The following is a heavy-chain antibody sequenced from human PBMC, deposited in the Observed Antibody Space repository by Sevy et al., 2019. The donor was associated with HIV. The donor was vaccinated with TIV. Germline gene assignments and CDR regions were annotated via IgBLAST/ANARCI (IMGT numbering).Heavy chain of an antibody. J-gene: IGHJ4*02. D-gene: IGHD3-10*01. V-gene: IGHV4-39*01. CDR3: ARQKDYNGSGSYYSPLDH. CDR2: IYYTGSP. CDR1: DDSFSRSSYY. Sequence: SETLSLTCTVSDDSFSRSSYYWGRIRQPPGKGLEWIGSIYYTGSPTYNPSLKSRVTISVDTSKNQFSLKLNSVTAAXTAVYYCARQKDYNGSGSYYSPLDHWGQGTLVTVSS.